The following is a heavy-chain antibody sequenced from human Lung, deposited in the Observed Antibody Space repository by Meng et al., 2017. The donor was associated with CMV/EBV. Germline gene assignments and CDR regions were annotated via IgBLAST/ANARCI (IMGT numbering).Heavy chain of an antibody. Sequence: GGSLRLXXAASGFTFSSYEMNWVRQAPGKGLEWVSYISSSGSTIYYADSVKGRFTISRDNAKNSLYLQMNSLRAEDTAVYYCARDRGVVVPAAKYYYYGMDVWGQEXTVTVSS. J-gene: IGHJ6*02. CDR3: ARDRGVVVPAAKYYYYGMDV. CDR1: GFTFSSYE. D-gene: IGHD2-2*01. V-gene: IGHV3-48*03. CDR2: ISSSGSTI.